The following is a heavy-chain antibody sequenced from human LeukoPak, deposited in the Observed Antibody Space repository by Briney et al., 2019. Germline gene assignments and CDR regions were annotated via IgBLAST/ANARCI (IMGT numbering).Heavy chain of an antibody. CDR2: IYYSGST. D-gene: IGHD3-22*01. CDR3: ARRPRYYYDSSVSVSQYYYYGMDV. Sequence: SETLSLTCTVSGGSISSSSYYWGWIRQPPGKGLEWIGSIYYSGSTYYNPSLKSRVTISVDTSKNQFSLKLSSVTAADTAVYYCARRPRYYYDSSVSVSQYYYYGMDVWGQGTTVTVCS. CDR1: GGSISSSSYY. V-gene: IGHV4-39*01. J-gene: IGHJ6*02.